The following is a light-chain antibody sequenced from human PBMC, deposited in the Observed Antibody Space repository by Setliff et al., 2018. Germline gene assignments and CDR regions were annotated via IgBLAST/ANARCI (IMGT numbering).Light chain of an antibody. Sequence: QSALTQPPSAPGSPGQSVTISCTGTSNDVWGHNYVSWYQQHPGKAPQLIIYDVTKRPSGVPDRFSGSKSGNTASLTVSGLQAEDEAEYYCSSYADSNIFLFGSGTKVTVL. CDR3: SSYADSNIFL. CDR1: SNDVWGHNY. V-gene: IGLV2-8*01. J-gene: IGLJ1*01. CDR2: DVT.